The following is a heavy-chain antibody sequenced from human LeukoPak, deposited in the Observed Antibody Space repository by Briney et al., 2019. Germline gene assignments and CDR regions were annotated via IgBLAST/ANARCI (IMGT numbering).Heavy chain of an antibody. CDR3: ADDFWSGHGGY. V-gene: IGHV3-15*01. J-gene: IGHJ4*02. CDR1: GFTFSNAW. Sequence: GGSLRLSCAASGFTFSNAWMSWVRQAPGKGLEWVGRIKSKTDGGTTDYAAPVKGRFTISRDNAKNSLYLQMNSLRAEDTAVYYCADDFWSGHGGYWGQGTLVTVSS. D-gene: IGHD3-3*01. CDR2: IKSKTDGGTT.